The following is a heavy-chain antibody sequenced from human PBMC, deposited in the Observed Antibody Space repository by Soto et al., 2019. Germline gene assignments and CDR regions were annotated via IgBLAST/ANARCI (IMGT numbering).Heavy chain of an antibody. Sequence: QVTLKESGPVLVKPTETLTLRCTVSGLSISVSEMCVSWIRQPPGKALEWLAHIDSSGEKSYRTFLKSRLTISKDNSKSQIVLIMTNMDPADTGTYYCARRHLAVAVSPWFDPWGQGILVTVSS. CDR1: GLSISVSEMC. J-gene: IGHJ5*02. D-gene: IGHD6-19*01. V-gene: IGHV2-26*01. CDR3: ARRHLAVAVSPWFDP. CDR2: IDSSGEK.